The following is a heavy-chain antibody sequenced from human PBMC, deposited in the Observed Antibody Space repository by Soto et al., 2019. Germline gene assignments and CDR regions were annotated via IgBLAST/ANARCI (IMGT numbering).Heavy chain of an antibody. CDR3: APDPFAYCARSGAFDI. V-gene: IGHV1-24*01. J-gene: IGHJ3*02. CDR1: GYTLTELS. D-gene: IGHD1-26*01. CDR2: FDPEDGET. Sequence: ASVKVSCKVSGYTLTELSMHWVRQAPGKGLEWMGGFDPEDGETIYAQKFQGRVTMTEDTSTDTAYMELSSLRSEDTAVYYCAPDPFAYCARSGAFDIWGQGTTVTVS.